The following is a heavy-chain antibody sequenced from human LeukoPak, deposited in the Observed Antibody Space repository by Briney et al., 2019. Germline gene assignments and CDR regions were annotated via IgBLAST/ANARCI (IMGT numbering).Heavy chain of an antibody. CDR1: GGSISSYY. D-gene: IGHD1-26*01. CDR3: ARVMGTTSSVFDY. CDR2: IYYSGST. J-gene: IGHJ4*02. Sequence: SETLSLTCTVSGGSISSYYWSWIRQPPGKGLEWIGYIYYSGSTNCNPSLTSRVTISVDTSKNQFSLKLSSVTAADTAVYYCARVMGTTSSVFDYWGQGIQVTVSS. V-gene: IGHV4-59*01.